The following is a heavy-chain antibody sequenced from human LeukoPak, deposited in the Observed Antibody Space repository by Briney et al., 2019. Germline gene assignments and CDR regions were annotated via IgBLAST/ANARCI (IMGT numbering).Heavy chain of an antibody. D-gene: IGHD3-3*01. Sequence: ASVRVSCKASGYTFTGYYMHWVRPAPGQGLEWMGWINPNSGGTNYAQKFQGRVTMTRDTSISTAYMELSRLRSDDTAVYYCARADDFWSGLANTLGYWGQGTLVTVSS. CDR3: ARADDFWSGLANTLGY. V-gene: IGHV1-2*02. CDR1: GYTFTGYY. CDR2: INPNSGGT. J-gene: IGHJ4*02.